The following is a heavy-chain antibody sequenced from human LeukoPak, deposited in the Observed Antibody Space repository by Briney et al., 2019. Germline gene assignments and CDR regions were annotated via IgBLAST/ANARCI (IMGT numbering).Heavy chain of an antibody. CDR1: GFTFSNYD. Sequence: GGSLRLSCAASGFTFSNYDMSWVRQTPGKGLEWVSGIRDSGDSTYYADSVKGRFTISRDNSKNTLYLQMNSLRAEDTAAYYCAKPPVYGSGFHHWGQGTLVTVSS. J-gene: IGHJ1*01. D-gene: IGHD3-10*01. CDR3: AKPPVYGSGFHH. CDR2: IRDSGDST. V-gene: IGHV3-23*01.